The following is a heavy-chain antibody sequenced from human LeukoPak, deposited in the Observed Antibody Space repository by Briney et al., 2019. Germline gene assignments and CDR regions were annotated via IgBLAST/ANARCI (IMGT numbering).Heavy chain of an antibody. D-gene: IGHD4-23*01. CDR2: ISSSSSYI. V-gene: IGHV3-21*01. J-gene: IGHJ4*02. Sequence: GGSLRLSCAASGFTFSSYSMNWVRQAPGKGLEWVSSISSSSSYIYYADSVKGRFTISRDNAKNSLYLQMNSLRAEDTAVYYCAKDLDYGGNSVFDYWGQGTLVTVSS. CDR1: GFTFSSYS. CDR3: AKDLDYGGNSVFDY.